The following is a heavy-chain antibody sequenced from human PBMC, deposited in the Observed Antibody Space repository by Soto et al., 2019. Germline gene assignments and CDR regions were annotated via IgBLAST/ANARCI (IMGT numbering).Heavy chain of an antibody. J-gene: IGHJ4*02. CDR3: AGRNGYYSGIAY. CDR2: ITHSGGT. D-gene: IGHD3-22*01. Sequence: QVQLQQWGAGLLKPSETLSLTCAVYGESLSGYYWSWIRQTPGKGLEWIGEITHSGGTYYNPSLKSLVTISSDTSNNQLSLRVNSVTAADPAVYYCAGRNGYYSGIAYWGQGTLFTVSS. V-gene: IGHV4-34*01. CDR1: GESLSGYY.